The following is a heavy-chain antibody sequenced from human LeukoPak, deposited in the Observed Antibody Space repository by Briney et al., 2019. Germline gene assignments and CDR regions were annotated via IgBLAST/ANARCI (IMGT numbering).Heavy chain of an antibody. Sequence: ASVKVSCKASGYTFTGYYMHRVRQAPGQGLEWMGWINPNSGGTNYAQKFQGRVTMTRDTSISTAYMELSRLRSDDTAVYYCAREFYEKLEHFDYWGQGTLVTVSS. D-gene: IGHD3-3*01. J-gene: IGHJ4*02. CDR3: AREFYEKLEHFDY. V-gene: IGHV1-2*02. CDR1: GYTFTGYY. CDR2: INPNSGGT.